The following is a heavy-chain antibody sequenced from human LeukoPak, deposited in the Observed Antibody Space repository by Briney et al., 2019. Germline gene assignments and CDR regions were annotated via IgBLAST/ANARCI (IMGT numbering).Heavy chain of an antibody. CDR3: AKYRSGGWRELLNDYFDY. V-gene: IGHV3-23*01. Sequence: PGGSLRLSCAASGFTFSSYAMSWVRQAPGKGLEWVSAISGSGGSTYYADSVKGRFTISRDNSKNTLYLQMNSLRAEDTAVYYCAKYRSGGWRELLNDYFDYWAREPWSPSPQ. J-gene: IGHJ4*02. CDR1: GFTFSSYA. D-gene: IGHD1-26*01. CDR2: ISGSGGST.